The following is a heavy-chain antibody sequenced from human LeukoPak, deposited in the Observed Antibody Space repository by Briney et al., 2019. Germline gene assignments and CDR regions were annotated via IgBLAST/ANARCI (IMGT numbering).Heavy chain of an antibody. V-gene: IGHV4-34*01. D-gene: IGHD6-19*01. CDR3: ARAQWLVLYFQH. Sequence: SETLSLTCAVYGGSFSGYYWSWIRQPPGKGLEWIGEINHSGSTNYNPSPKSRVTISVDTSKNQFSLKLSSVTAADTAVYYCARAQWLVLYFQHWGQGTLVTVSS. J-gene: IGHJ1*01. CDR1: GGSFSGYY. CDR2: INHSGST.